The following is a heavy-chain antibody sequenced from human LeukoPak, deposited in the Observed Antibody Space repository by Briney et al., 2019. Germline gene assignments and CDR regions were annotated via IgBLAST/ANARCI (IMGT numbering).Heavy chain of an antibody. J-gene: IGHJ4*02. Sequence: GASVKVSCKASGYTFTGYYMHWVRQAPGQGLEWMGWINPNSGGTNYAQKFQGRVTMTRDTSISTAYMELSRLRSDDTAVYYCASVSLYFSAGPFDHWGQGTLVTVSS. CDR2: INPNSGGT. D-gene: IGHD2-8*01. CDR1: GYTFTGYY. V-gene: IGHV1-2*02. CDR3: ASVSLYFSAGPFDH.